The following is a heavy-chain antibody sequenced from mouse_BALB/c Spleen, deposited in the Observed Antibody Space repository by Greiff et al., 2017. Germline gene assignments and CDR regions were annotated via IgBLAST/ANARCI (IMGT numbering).Heavy chain of an antibody. CDR3: ARGDGSSPDY. V-gene: IGHV5-4*02. CDR1: GFTFSDYY. D-gene: IGHD1-1*01. J-gene: IGHJ2*01. Sequence: EVQLVESGGGLVKPGGSLKLSCAASGFTFSDYYMYWVRQTPEKRLEWVATISDGGSYTYYPDSVKGRFTISRDNAKNNLYLQMSSLKSEDTAMYYCARGDGSSPDYWGQGTTLTVSS. CDR2: ISDGGSYT.